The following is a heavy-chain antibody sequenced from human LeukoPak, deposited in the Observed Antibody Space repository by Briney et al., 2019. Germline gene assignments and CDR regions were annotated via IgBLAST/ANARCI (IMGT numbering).Heavy chain of an antibody. Sequence: ASVKVSCKASGYTFTSYAMHWVRQAPGQRLEWMGWINADNGNTKYSQKFQGRVTITRDTSASTAYMELSSLRSEDTAVYYCARDLDYYDSSGSVDYWGQGTLVTVSS. D-gene: IGHD3-22*01. J-gene: IGHJ4*02. CDR2: INADNGNT. V-gene: IGHV1-3*01. CDR3: ARDLDYYDSSGSVDY. CDR1: GYTFTSYA.